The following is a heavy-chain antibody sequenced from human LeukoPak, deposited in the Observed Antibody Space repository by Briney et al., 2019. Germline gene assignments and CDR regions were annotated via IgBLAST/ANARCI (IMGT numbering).Heavy chain of an antibody. CDR2: ISGSGGTT. J-gene: IGHJ4*02. D-gene: IGHD3-16*01. CDR3: AKDKITHGAVMTYYFDY. CDR1: GFTFSSYA. Sequence: GGSLRLSCAASGFTFSSYAMSWVRQAPGKGLEWVSAISGSGGTTYYPDSVKGRFTLSRDNSKNTLFLQMHSLRAEDTAVYYCAKDKITHGAVMTYYFDYWGQGTLVTVSS. V-gene: IGHV3-23*01.